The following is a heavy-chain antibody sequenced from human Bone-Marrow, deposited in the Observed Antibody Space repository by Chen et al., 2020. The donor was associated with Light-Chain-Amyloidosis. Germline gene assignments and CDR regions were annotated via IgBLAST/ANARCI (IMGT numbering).Heavy chain of an antibody. CDR3: ASVLGSSYCGSYYGLF. CDR1: GFTFSRYW. D-gene: IGHD1-26*01. CDR2: INSAGGST. V-gene: IGHV3-74*01. J-gene: IGHJ4*02. Sequence: EVQLVESGGGLFQPGGSLRLSCAASGFTFSRYWMHWVRQAPGKGLVWVLRINSAGGSTSYSAAVKGRFTISRDNAKNTLYLQMNILRAEDTAVYYCASVLGSSYCGSYYGLFWGQGTLVTVSS.